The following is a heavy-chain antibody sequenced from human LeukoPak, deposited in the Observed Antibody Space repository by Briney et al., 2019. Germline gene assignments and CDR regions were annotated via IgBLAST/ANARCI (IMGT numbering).Heavy chain of an antibody. CDR3: ARDIAVSGNYFDY. CDR1: GFTFSSYA. Sequence: GRSLRLSCAASGFTFSSYAMHWVRQAPGQGLVWVSRINSDMSSTNYADSVKGRFTNSRDNAKDTLYLQMNSLRAEDTAVYYCARDIAVSGNYFDYWGQGTLVTVSS. D-gene: IGHD6-19*01. J-gene: IGHJ4*02. V-gene: IGHV3-74*01. CDR2: INSDMSST.